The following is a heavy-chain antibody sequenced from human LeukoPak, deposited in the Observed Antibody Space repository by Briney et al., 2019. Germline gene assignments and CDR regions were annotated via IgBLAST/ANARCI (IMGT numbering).Heavy chain of an antibody. CDR3: AGCSGGSRPLKC. CDR1: GGSITSYY. D-gene: IGHD2-15*01. V-gene: IGHV4-59*08. CDR2: IYYTGST. J-gene: IGHJ4*02. Sequence: SETLSLTCTVSGGSITSYYWSWIRQPPGKGLEWIGYIYYTGSTNYNPSLKSRVTISVDTSNNQFSLKLTSVTAADTAAYYCAGCSGGSRPLKCWGQGTLVTVSS.